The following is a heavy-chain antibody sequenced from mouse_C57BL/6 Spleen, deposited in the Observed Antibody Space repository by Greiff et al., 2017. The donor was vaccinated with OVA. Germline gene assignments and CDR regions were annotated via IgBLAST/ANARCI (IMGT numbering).Heavy chain of an antibody. Sequence: EVKLQQSGPELVKPGASVKISCKASGYTFTDYYMNWVKQSHGKSLEWIGDINPNNGGTSYNQKFKGKATLTVDKSSSTAYMELRSLTSEDSAVYYCARPLYSNYYAMDYWGQGTSVTVSS. CDR1: GYTFTDYY. CDR2: INPNNGGT. J-gene: IGHJ4*01. V-gene: IGHV1-26*01. CDR3: ARPLYSNYYAMDY. D-gene: IGHD2-5*01.